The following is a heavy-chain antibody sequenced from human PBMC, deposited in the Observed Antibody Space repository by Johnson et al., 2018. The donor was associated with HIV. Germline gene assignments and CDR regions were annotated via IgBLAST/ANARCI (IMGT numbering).Heavy chain of an antibody. CDR3: AREARRYSSSSRDAFDI. CDR2: SSSSGSTI. Sequence: VQLVESGGGLVKPGGSLRLSCVASGFTFSDYYMTWIRQAPGKGLEWVSYSSSSGSTIYYADSVQGRFTISRDNAKNSLYLQMNSLRAEDTAVYYCAREARRYSSSSRDAFDIWGQGTMVTVSS. V-gene: IGHV3-11*04. J-gene: IGHJ3*02. CDR1: GFTFSDYY. D-gene: IGHD6-6*01.